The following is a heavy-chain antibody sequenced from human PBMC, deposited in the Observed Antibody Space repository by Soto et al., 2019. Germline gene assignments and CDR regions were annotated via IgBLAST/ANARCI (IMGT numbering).Heavy chain of an antibody. CDR2: IIPIFGTA. Sequence: VASVKVSCKASGGTFSSYAISWVRQAPGQGLEWMGGIIPIFGTANYAQKFQGRVTITADESTSTAYMELSSLRSEDTAVYYCARSRGDVVVPAAIYRRYGMDVWGQGTTVTVSS. CDR3: ARSRGDVVVPAAIYRRYGMDV. V-gene: IGHV1-69*13. CDR1: GGTFSSYA. D-gene: IGHD2-2*01. J-gene: IGHJ6*02.